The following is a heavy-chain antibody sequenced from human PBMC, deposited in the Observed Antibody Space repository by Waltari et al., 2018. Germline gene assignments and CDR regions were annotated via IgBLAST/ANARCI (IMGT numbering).Heavy chain of an antibody. D-gene: IGHD3-22*01. V-gene: IGHV4-61*02. CDR2: IYTSGST. CDR3: ARAPTMIVADAFDI. Sequence: QVQLQESGPGLVKPSQTLSLTCTVSGGSISSGSYYWSWIRPPAGKGLEWIGRIYTSGSTNYNPSLKSRVTISVDTSKNQFSLKLSSVTAADMAVYYCARAPTMIVADAFDIWGQGTMVTVSS. J-gene: IGHJ3*02. CDR1: GGSISSGSYY.